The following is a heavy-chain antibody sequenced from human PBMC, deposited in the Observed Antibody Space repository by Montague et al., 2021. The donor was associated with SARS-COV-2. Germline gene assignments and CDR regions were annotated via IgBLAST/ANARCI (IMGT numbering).Heavy chain of an antibody. CDR2: INLSGST. J-gene: IGHJ4*02. D-gene: IGHD3-22*01. Sequence: SETLSLTCAVSGGSFIGYSCSWTWLRPGTGQGRIWVINLSGSTNSNSNPSLRVRISVAMSKNQIPLTLRSVSAAATAVYYCARAIVDVTMIIVVMSGVEHCFDFWGQGTLVTVSS. V-gene: IGHV4-34*01. CDR1: GGSFIGYS. CDR3: ARAIVDVTMIIVVMSGVEHCFDF.